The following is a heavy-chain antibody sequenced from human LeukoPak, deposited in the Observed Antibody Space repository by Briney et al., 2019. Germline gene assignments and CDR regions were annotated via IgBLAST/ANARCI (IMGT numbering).Heavy chain of an antibody. Sequence: GASVKVSCKASGYTFTDYYMQWFRQAPGQGLEWMGWIHPKTGATNYSHHFQGRLTMTLATSITTTYLEVSNLTSDDTAMYYCGRSHRSWCGTDCWGQGTLVTVSS. CDR2: IHPKTGAT. J-gene: IGHJ4*02. V-gene: IGHV1-2*02. D-gene: IGHD6-13*01. CDR1: GYTFTDYY. CDR3: GRSHRSWCGTDC.